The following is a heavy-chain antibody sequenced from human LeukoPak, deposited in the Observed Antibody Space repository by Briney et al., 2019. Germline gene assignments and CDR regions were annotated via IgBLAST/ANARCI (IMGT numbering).Heavy chain of an antibody. CDR2: TYYRSKWYN. Sequence: SQTLSLTYAISGDSVSSTAWNWIRQSPSRGLEWLGRTYYRSKWYNDYAVSVKSRITINPVTSKNQFSLQLNSVTPEDTAVYHCARGGRGYCTSSSCYFDYRGQGTLVTVSS. J-gene: IGHJ4*02. CDR3: ARGGRGYCTSSSCYFDY. V-gene: IGHV6-1*01. CDR1: GDSVSSTA. D-gene: IGHD2-2*01.